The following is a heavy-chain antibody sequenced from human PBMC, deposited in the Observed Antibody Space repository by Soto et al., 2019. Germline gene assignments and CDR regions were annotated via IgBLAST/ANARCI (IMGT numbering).Heavy chain of an antibody. CDR1: GGSISSGGYY. J-gene: IGHJ3*02. V-gene: IGHV4-31*03. CDR2: IYNSGST. D-gene: IGHD6-19*01. CDR3: ATVRAVAGRGDAFDI. Sequence: QVQLQESGPGLVKPSQTLSLTCTVSGGSISSGGYYWSWIRQHPGKGLEWIGYIYNSGSTYYNPSLQSRDTIXXDXSXXQCSLKLSSVTAADTAVYYCATVRAVAGRGDAFDIWGQGTMVTVSS.